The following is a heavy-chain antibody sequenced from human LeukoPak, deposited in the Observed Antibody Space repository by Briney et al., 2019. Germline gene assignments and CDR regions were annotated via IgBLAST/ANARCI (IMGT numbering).Heavy chain of an antibody. CDR3: ARGVYAFDM. CDR1: GFTFSSYA. V-gene: IGHV3-23*01. J-gene: IGHJ3*02. CDR2: IEVGGAMT. Sequence: PGGSLRLSCAASGFTFSSYAMTWVRRAPGKGLEWVSTIEVGGAMTHYADSVKGRFTISRDTSKSTLFLQMTNLRVEDTAVYYCARGVYAFDMWGQGTKVTISS.